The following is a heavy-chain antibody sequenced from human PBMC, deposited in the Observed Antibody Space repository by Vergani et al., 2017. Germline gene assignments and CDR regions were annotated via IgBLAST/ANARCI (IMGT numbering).Heavy chain of an antibody. CDR3: ARTLWFGDPNYFDY. CDR2: IYYSGST. CDR1: GGSVSSGSYY. J-gene: IGHJ4*02. Sequence: QVQLQESGPGLVKPSETLSLTCTVSGGSVSSGSYYWSWIRQPAGKGLEWIGYIYYSGSTNYNPSLKSRVTISVDTPKNQFSLKLSSVTAADTAVYYCARTLWFGDPNYFDYWGQGTLVTVSS. V-gene: IGHV4-61*10. D-gene: IGHD3-10*01.